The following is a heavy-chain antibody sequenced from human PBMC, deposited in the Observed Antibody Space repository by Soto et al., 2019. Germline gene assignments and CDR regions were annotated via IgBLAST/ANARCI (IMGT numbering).Heavy chain of an antibody. CDR2: IIPILGIA. J-gene: IGHJ4*02. D-gene: IGHD2-2*01. V-gene: IGHV1-69*02. CDR1: GGTFSSYT. CDR3: ASGASYCSSTSCYLDY. Sequence: QVQLVQSGAEVKKPGSSVKVSCKASGGTFSSYTISWVRQAPGQGLEWMGRIIPILGIANYAQKFQGRVTITADKSTSTAYMGVSSLRSEDTAVYYCASGASYCSSTSCYLDYWGQGPLVTVSS.